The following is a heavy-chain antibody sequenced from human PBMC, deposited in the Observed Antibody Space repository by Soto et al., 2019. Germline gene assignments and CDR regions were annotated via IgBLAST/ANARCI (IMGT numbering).Heavy chain of an antibody. CDR3: GRGRSGQIVVFY. J-gene: IGHJ4*02. Sequence: PRGSLRLSCAASVFTFSNAGVSGGRKAPGKGLEWVSRIKSKTDGGTTDYAAPVKGRFTISRDDSKNTLYLQMNNLSPDDTAVYYCGRGRSGQIVVFYWGQGTPVTVSS. V-gene: IGHV3-15*01. CDR2: IKSKTDGGTT. D-gene: IGHD1-26*01. CDR1: VFTFSNAG.